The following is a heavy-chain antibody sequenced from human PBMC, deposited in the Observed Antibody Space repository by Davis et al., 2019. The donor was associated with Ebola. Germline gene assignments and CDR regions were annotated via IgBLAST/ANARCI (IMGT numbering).Heavy chain of an antibody. Sequence: AASVKVSCKASGYTFTNYYMHWVRQAPGQGLKWMGAIIPVYGRTNYAQEFQGRVPITADESTSTAYMELNSVRPEDTAVYYCARNGDYDPWFDPWGQGTLVTVSS. D-gene: IGHD4-17*01. CDR3: ARNGDYDPWFDP. J-gene: IGHJ5*02. V-gene: IGHV1-69*13. CDR2: IIPVYGRT. CDR1: GYTFTNYY.